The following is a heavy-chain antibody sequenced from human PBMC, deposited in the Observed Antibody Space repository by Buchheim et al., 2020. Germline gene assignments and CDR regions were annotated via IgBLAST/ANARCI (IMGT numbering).Heavy chain of an antibody. D-gene: IGHD6-13*01. V-gene: IGHV4-34*01. CDR3: ARGRGQQLHYYYMDV. J-gene: IGHJ6*03. CDR2: INHSGST. CDR1: GGSFSGYY. Sequence: QVQLQQWGAGLLKPSETLSLTCAVYGGSFSGYYWSWIRQPPGKGLEWIGEINHSGSTNYNPSLKSRVTISVDQSKKQFSLKLSSVTAADTAVYYCARGRGQQLHYYYMDVWGKGTT.